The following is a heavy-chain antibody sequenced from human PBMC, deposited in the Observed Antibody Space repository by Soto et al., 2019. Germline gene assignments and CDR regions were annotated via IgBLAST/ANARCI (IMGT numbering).Heavy chain of an antibody. Sequence: QVQLVESGGGVVQPGRSLRLSCAASGFTFSSYGMHWVRQAPGKGLEWVAVIWYVGSNKYYADSVKGRFTISRDNSKNTLYLQMNSLRAEDTAVYYCARDVMVTAMVMWYFDLWGRGTLVTVSS. CDR1: GFTFSSYG. D-gene: IGHD2-21*02. CDR3: ARDVMVTAMVMWYFDL. CDR2: IWYVGSNK. V-gene: IGHV3-33*01. J-gene: IGHJ2*01.